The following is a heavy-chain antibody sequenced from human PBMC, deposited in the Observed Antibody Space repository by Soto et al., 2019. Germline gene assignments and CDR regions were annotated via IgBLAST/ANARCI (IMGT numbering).Heavy chain of an antibody. J-gene: IGHJ6*03. Sequence: SLTLSLTCAVYGGSISGYYWSWISKPPGKGLEWIGEINHSGSTNYNPSPKSRVTISVDTSKNQFSLKLSSVTAADTAVYYCARDQLYYYGSGSYYKRGSPAGYMDVWGKGTTVTVSS. D-gene: IGHD3-10*01. V-gene: IGHV4-34*01. CDR2: INHSGST. CDR3: ARDQLYYYGSGSYYKRGSPAGYMDV. CDR1: GGSISGYY.